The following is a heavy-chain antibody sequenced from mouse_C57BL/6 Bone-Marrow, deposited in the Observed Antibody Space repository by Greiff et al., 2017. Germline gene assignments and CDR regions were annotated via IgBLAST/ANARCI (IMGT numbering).Heavy chain of an antibody. CDR3: ARWGDGYYWYFDV. J-gene: IGHJ1*03. D-gene: IGHD2-3*01. CDR1: GYTFTSYW. Sequence: QVQLQQSGAELVKPGASVKLSCKASGYTFTSYWMQWVKQRPGQGLEWLGEIDPSDSYTNYNQKFKGKATLTVDTSSSTAYMQLSSLTSEDSAVYYCARWGDGYYWYFDVWGTGTTVTVSS. V-gene: IGHV1-50*01. CDR2: IDPSDSYT.